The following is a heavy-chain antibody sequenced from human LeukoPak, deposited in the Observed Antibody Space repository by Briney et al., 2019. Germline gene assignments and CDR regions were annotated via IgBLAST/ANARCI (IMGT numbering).Heavy chain of an antibody. CDR3: ASPYCGGDCSQQTYYYYGIDV. V-gene: IGHV1-69*02. CDR2: IIPILGIA. Sequence: SVTVSSKASGGTFSSYTISWVRQAPGQGIEWMGRIIPILGIANSAQKLQGRVTITADKSTSPASMELSSLRSEHTAVYYCASPYCGGDCSQQTYYYYGIDVWGQGTTVTVSS. CDR1: GGTFSSYT. D-gene: IGHD2-21*02. J-gene: IGHJ6*02.